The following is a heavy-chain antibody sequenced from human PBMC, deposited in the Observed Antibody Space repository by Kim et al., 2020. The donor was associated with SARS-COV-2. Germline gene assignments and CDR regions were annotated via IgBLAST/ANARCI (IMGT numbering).Heavy chain of an antibody. J-gene: IGHJ4*02. V-gene: IGHV3-15*01. D-gene: IGHD3-16*02. CDR3: TTDRYYDYVWGSYRFPDY. Sequence: VKGRFTISRDDSKNTLYLQMNSLKTEDTAVYYCTTDRYYDYVWGSYRFPDYWGQGPLVTVSS.